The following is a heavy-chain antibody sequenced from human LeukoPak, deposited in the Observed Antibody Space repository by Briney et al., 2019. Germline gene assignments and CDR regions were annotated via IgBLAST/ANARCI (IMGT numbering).Heavy chain of an antibody. D-gene: IGHD2-2*01. CDR1: GDSISGFY. CDR2: IYTSGST. CDR3: VGLVVPGWFDP. J-gene: IGHJ5*02. V-gene: IGHV4-4*08. Sequence: SETLSLTCTVSGDSISGFYWSWIRQAAGKGLEWIGHIYTSGSTNYNPSLKSRVTISVDTSKNQFSLRLSSVTATDTAVYYCVGLVVPGWFDPWGQGTLVTVSS.